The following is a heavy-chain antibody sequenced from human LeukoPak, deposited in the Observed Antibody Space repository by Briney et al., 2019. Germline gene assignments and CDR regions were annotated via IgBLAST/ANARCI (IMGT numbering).Heavy chain of an antibody. CDR2: INHSGGSP. CDR3: ARSAEWLLPLDH. D-gene: IGHD3-22*01. J-gene: IGHJ4*02. Sequence: VSVTVSCKASGYIVTTYYMHWVRQAPGQGLEWMGIINHSGGSPTYAQKFQDRVRMTRDTSTSTLYMELTNLRSDDTAVYYCARSAEWLLPLDHWGQGTLVSVSS. CDR1: GYIVTTYY. V-gene: IGHV1-46*01.